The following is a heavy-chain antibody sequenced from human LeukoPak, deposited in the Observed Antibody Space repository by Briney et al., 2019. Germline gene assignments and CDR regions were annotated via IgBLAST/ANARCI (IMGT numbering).Heavy chain of an antibody. CDR1: GGSISSGGHY. J-gene: IGHJ2*01. CDR2: IFSSGHT. Sequence: TLSLTCTVSGGSISSGGHYWSWIRQRPGKGLEWIGYIFSSGHTYYNPSLKSRLTISVDTSENQFSLKLSSVTAADTAVYFCARLYCSSTGCPGYFDLWGRGTLVTVSS. V-gene: IGHV4-31*03. CDR3: ARLYCSSTGCPGYFDL. D-gene: IGHD2-2*01.